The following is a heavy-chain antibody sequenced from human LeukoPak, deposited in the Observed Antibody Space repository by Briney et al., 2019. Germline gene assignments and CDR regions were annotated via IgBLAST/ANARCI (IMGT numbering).Heavy chain of an antibody. CDR3: AKGRYYDSSGYPIDY. Sequence: PGGSLRLSCAASGFAFSSYAMSWVRQAPGKGLEWVSGISGSGGSTYYADSVKGRFTISRDNSKNTLYLQMNSLRPEDTAVYYCAKGRYYDSSGYPIDYWGQGTLVTVSS. D-gene: IGHD3-22*01. CDR1: GFAFSSYA. V-gene: IGHV3-23*01. J-gene: IGHJ4*02. CDR2: ISGSGGST.